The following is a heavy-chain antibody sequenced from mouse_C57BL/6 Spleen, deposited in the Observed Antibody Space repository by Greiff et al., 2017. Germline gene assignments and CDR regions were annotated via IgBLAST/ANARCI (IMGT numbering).Heavy chain of an antibody. CDR1: GYTFTSYG. J-gene: IGHJ2*01. V-gene: IGHV1-81*01. Sequence: VQLQQSGAELARPGASVKLSCKASGYTFTSYGISWVKQRTGQGLEWIGEIYPRSGNTYYNEKFKGKATLTADKSSSTAYMELRSLTSEDSAVYFCARRETAQATSPDYWGQGTTLTVSS. CDR2: IYPRSGNT. CDR3: ARRETAQATSPDY. D-gene: IGHD3-2*02.